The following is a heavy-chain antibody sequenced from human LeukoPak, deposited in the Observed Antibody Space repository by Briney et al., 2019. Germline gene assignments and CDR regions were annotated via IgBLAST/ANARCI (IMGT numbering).Heavy chain of an antibody. J-gene: IGHJ4*02. D-gene: IGHD3-9*01. CDR2: ISGSGGST. Sequence: PGGSLRLSCAASGFTFSSYAMSWVRQAPGKGLEWVSAISGSGGSTYYADSVKGRFTISRDNSKNTLYLQMNSLRAEDTAVYYCAKDPTSYYDILTGYYGGLYFDYWGQGTLVTVSS. CDR3: AKDPTSYYDILTGYYGGLYFDY. V-gene: IGHV3-23*01. CDR1: GFTFSSYA.